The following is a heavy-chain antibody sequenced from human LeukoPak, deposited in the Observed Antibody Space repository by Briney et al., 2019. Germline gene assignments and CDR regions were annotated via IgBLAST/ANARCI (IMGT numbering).Heavy chain of an antibody. CDR3: TSGYFVHSFDF. D-gene: IGHD2-2*03. V-gene: IGHV4-39*01. CDR1: GGSIRSSSYY. Sequence: SETLSLTCTVSGGSIRSSSYYWGWLRQPPGKGVEWIDCIYFTDNTYYNPSLKTRVTISIDTSKTQFSLKLSSVTATDTAMYYCTSGYFVHSFDFWGQGPLVTVSS. J-gene: IGHJ4*02. CDR2: IYFTDNT.